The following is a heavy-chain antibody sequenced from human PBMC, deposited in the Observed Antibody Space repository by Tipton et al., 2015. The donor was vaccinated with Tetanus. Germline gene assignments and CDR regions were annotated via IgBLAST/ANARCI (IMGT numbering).Heavy chain of an antibody. Sequence: TLSLTCDVYDGSFSAYYWTWIRQPPGKGLEWIGEINHTGSTNYNPSLRRRVTISIGTSNNQFSLKLNSVTAADTAVYYCVRGRGFGAYSYAFEYWGQGALVTVSS. D-gene: IGHD1-26*01. CDR1: DGSFSAYY. J-gene: IGHJ4*02. V-gene: IGHV4-34*01. CDR3: VRGRGFGAYSYAFEY. CDR2: INHTGST.